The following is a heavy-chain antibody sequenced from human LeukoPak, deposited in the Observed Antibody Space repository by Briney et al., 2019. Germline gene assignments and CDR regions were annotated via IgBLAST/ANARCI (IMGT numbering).Heavy chain of an antibody. J-gene: IGHJ3*02. CDR2: ISSRSFTI. CDR3: ARSVIAVAGYDAFDI. D-gene: IGHD6-19*01. Sequence: QPGGSLRLSCAASGFTFSAYSMNWVRQAPGKGLDWVSYISSRSFTIYYADSVKGRFTISRDNAKNSLYLEMNSLRDEDTAVCYCARSVIAVAGYDAFDIWGQGTVVTVSS. V-gene: IGHV3-48*02. CDR1: GFTFSAYS.